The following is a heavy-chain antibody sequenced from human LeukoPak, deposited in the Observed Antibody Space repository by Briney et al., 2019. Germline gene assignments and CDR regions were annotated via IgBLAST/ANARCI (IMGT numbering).Heavy chain of an antibody. CDR2: IYTSGST. CDR1: GGSISSYC. V-gene: IGHV4-4*09. CDR3: ARHAGRQWIAARSGYYYYYYMDV. Sequence: SETLSLTCTVSGGSISSYCWSWIRQPPGKGLEWIGYIYTSGSTNYNPSLKSRVTISVDTSKNQFSLKLSSVTAADTAVYYCARHAGRQWIAARSGYYYYYYMDVWGKGTTVTVSS. D-gene: IGHD6-13*01. J-gene: IGHJ6*03.